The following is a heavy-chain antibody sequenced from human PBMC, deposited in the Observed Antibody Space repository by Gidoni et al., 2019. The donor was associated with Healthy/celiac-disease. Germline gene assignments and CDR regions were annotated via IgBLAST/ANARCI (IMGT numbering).Heavy chain of an antibody. V-gene: IGHV3-23*01. CDR2: ISGSGVST. Sequence: EVQLLESGGGLVQPGGSLRLSCADSGFTFRSYAMSWVRQAPGKGLEWVSAISGSGVSTSYADSVKGRFTISRDNSKNTLYLQMNSLRAEDTAVYYCAKGRTMGSGWYGGGYWGQGTLVTVSS. CDR1: GFTFRSYA. J-gene: IGHJ4*02. D-gene: IGHD6-19*01. CDR3: AKGRTMGSGWYGGGY.